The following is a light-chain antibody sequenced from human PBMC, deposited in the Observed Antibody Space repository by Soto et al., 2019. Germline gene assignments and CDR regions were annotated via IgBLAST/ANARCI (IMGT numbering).Light chain of an antibody. J-gene: IGKJ5*01. CDR3: QQYDNVPFT. CDR2: DAS. Sequence: DIQMTQSPSSLSASVGDRVTIICQASQDITNYLNWYQQKPGKAPNLLIYDASNLETGVPSMVNGSVSGTHVSFNISRLQPEDIATYYCQQYDNVPFTFGQGTRLEMK. CDR1: QDITNY. V-gene: IGKV1-33*01.